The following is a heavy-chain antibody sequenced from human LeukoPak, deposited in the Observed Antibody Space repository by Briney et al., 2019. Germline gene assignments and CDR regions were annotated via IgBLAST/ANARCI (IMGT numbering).Heavy chain of an antibody. D-gene: IGHD5-18*01. J-gene: IGHJ6*02. CDR3: AVRGYSYGYSYYGMDV. V-gene: IGHV4-61*01. Sequence: PSETLSLTCTVSGGSISSGYYYWSWIRQPPGKGLEWIGYIYYSGSTNYNPSLKSRVTISVDTSKNQFSLKLSSATAADTAVYYCAVRGYSYGYSYYGMDVWGQGTTVTVSS. CDR2: IYYSGST. CDR1: GGSISSGYYY.